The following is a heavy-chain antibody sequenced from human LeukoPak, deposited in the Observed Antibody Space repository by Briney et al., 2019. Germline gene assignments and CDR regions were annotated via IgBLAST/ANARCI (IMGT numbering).Heavy chain of an antibody. Sequence: GGSLRLSCAASGFTFSSYSMNWVRQAPGKGLEWVSSISSSSRYIYYADSLKGRFTISRDNAKNSLYLQMNSLRAEDTAVYYCARETFCTNTTCPIGDHFDYWGQGTLVTVSS. V-gene: IGHV3-21*01. CDR2: ISSSSRYI. CDR1: GFTFSSYS. J-gene: IGHJ4*02. D-gene: IGHD2-2*01. CDR3: ARETFCTNTTCPIGDHFDY.